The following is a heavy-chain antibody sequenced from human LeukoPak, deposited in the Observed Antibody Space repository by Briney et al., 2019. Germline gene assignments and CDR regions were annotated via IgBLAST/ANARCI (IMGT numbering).Heavy chain of an antibody. V-gene: IGHV3-74*01. CDR2: IASDGSST. Sequence: PGGSLRLSCAASGFTFSSHWMNWVRQAPGKGLVWVSRIASDGSSTTYADSVKGRFSISRDNAKNTLYLQMGSLRAEDTALYYCAKGVGYSGYDWGYYFDYWGQGTLVTVSS. D-gene: IGHD5-12*01. J-gene: IGHJ4*02. CDR3: AKGVGYSGYDWGYYFDY. CDR1: GFTFSSHW.